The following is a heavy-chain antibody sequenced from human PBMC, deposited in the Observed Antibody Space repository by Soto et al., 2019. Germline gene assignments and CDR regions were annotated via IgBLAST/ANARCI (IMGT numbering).Heavy chain of an antibody. V-gene: IGHV4-34*01. D-gene: IGHD6-19*01. CDR1: GGSFSGYY. Sequence: PSETLSLTCAVYGGSFSGYYWSWIRQPPGKGLEWIGEINHSGSTNYNPSLKGRVTISVDTSKNQFSLKLSSVTAADTAVYYCATRRGSSGWKDYWGQRTLVTVSS. J-gene: IGHJ4*02. CDR3: ATRRGSSGWKDY. CDR2: INHSGST.